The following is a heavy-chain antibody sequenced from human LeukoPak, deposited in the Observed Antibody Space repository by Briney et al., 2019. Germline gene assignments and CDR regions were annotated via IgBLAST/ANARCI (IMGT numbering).Heavy chain of an antibody. CDR3: ARVPPPGATAYGAVDS. CDR2: VDHSGRT. Sequence: SEALSLTCAVYGGSFNGYYWSWIRQSPGKGLGWVGGVDHSGRTNYNPSLKSRLTMSVVTSKNQFSLKLTSVTAADTAIYYCARVPPPGATAYGAVDSWGRGTLVTVSS. CDR1: GGSFNGYY. D-gene: IGHD3-10*01. J-gene: IGHJ5*01. V-gene: IGHV4-34*01.